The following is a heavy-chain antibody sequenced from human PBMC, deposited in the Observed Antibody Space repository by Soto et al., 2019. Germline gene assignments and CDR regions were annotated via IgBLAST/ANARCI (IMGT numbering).Heavy chain of an antibody. V-gene: IGHV5-51*01. CDR1: GYRFARYR. CDR3: ARSFFANFDY. CDR2: IDPSDSDI. Sequence: PGESLKISCKGSGYRFARYRIAWVRQMPGKGLEWMGIIDPSDSDITYSPSFQGQVTISADKSISTAYLQWSSLKASDTAIYYCARSFFANFDYWGHGTLVTVS. J-gene: IGHJ4*01. D-gene: IGHD2-21*01.